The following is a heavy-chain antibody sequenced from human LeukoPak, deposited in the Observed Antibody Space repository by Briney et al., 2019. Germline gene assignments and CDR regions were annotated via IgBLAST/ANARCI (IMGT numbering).Heavy chain of an antibody. CDR2: ISSSSSYI. D-gene: IGHD3-22*01. CDR3: ARSPYYYDSSGYYVD. Sequence: ASGFTFSSYSMNWVRQAPGKGLEWVSSISSSSSYIYYADSVKGRFTISRDNAKNSLYLQMNSLRAEDTAVYYCARSPYYYDSSGYYVDWGQGTLVTVSS. V-gene: IGHV3-21*01. CDR1: GFTFSSYS. J-gene: IGHJ4*02.